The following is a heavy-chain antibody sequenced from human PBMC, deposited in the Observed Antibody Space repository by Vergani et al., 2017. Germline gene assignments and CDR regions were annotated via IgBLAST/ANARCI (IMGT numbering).Heavy chain of an antibody. Sequence: QVQLPESGPGLVKPSETLSLTCTVSGGSISSYYWSWIRQPAGKGLEWIGRIYTSGSTNYNPSLKSRVTMSVDTSKNQFSLKLSSVTAADTAVYYCAREGSSSWSHYYYGMDVWGQGTTVTVSS. CDR2: IYTSGST. J-gene: IGHJ6*02. V-gene: IGHV4-4*07. D-gene: IGHD6-13*01. CDR1: GGSISSYY. CDR3: AREGSSSWSHYYYGMDV.